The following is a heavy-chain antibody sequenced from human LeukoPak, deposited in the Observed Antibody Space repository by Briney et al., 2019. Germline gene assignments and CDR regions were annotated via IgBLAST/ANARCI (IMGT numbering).Heavy chain of an antibody. CDR1: GGSISSYY. CDR2: IYYSGST. D-gene: IGHD2-15*01. V-gene: IGHV4-59*01. Sequence: SETLPLTCTVSGGSISSYYWSWIRQPPGKGLEWIGYIYYSGSTNYNPSLKSRVTISVDTSKNQFSLKLSSVTAADTAVYYCAAVVVVAATGYYFDYWGQGTLVTVSS. J-gene: IGHJ4*02. CDR3: AAVVVVAATGYYFDY.